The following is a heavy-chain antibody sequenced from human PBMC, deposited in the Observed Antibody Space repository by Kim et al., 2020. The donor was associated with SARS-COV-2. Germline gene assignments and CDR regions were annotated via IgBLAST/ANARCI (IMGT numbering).Heavy chain of an antibody. V-gene: IGHV4-59*08. CDR1: GGSISNYY. Sequence: SETLSLTCTVSGGSISNYYWSWIRQPPGKGLEWIGYIYYSGSTNYNPALKSRVTISVDTSKNQFSLKLSSVTAADTAVYYCARQLEEALSYFDSWGQGTLVTVSS. J-gene: IGHJ4*02. CDR3: ARQLEEALSYFDS. D-gene: IGHD3-3*01. CDR2: IYYSGST.